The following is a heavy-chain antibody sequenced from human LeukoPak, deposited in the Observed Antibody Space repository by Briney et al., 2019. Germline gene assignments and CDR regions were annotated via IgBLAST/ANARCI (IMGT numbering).Heavy chain of an antibody. J-gene: IGHJ3*02. Sequence: PGGSLRLSCAASGFTFSSYWMSWVRQAPGKGLEWVANIKQDGSEKHYVDSVKGRFTISRDSAKNSLYLQMDSLRAEDTAVYYCARPYTSTWYLDAFDIWGQGTMVTVSS. CDR1: GFTFSSYW. CDR3: ARPYTSTWYLDAFDI. CDR2: IKQDGSEK. D-gene: IGHD6-13*01. V-gene: IGHV3-7*01.